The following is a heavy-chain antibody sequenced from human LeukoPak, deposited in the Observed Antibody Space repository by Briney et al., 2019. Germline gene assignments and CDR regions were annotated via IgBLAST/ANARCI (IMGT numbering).Heavy chain of an antibody. J-gene: IGHJ4*02. V-gene: IGHV4-34*01. CDR3: ARGWGAARHLYFDY. Sequence: SETLSLTCAVYGGSFSGYYWSWIRQPPGKGLEWIGEINHSGSTNYNPSLKSRVTISVDTSKNQFSLKLSSVAAADTAVYYCARGWGAARHLYFDYWGQGTLVTVSS. D-gene: IGHD6-6*01. CDR2: INHSGST. CDR1: GGSFSGYY.